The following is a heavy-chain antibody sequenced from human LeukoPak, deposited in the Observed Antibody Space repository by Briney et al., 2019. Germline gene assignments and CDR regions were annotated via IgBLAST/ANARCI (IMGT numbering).Heavy chain of an antibody. V-gene: IGHV5-51*01. CDR3: ARATSGVTHPYHFDY. D-gene: IGHD5-12*01. CDR1: GYSFANYW. CDR2: IYPGDSDT. J-gene: IGHJ4*02. Sequence: GESLKISCKVSGYSFANYWIGWVRQMPGKGLEWMGIIYPGDSDTRYSPSFQGQVTISADKSINTAYLQWSSLKASDIAMYYCARATSGVTHPYHFDYWGQGTLVTVSS.